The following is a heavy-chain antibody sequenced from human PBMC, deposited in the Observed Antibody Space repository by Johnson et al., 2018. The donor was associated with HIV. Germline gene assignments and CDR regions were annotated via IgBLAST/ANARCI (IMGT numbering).Heavy chain of an antibody. CDR2: IKQDGSEK. Sequence: VQLVESGGGVVQPGRSLRLSCAASGFTFSLYWMTWVRQAPGKGLEWVANIKQDGSEKYYVDSVKGRFTISRDNAKNTLYLQMNSLRAEDTAVYYCARATNPRMATITDDAFDIWGHGTMVTVSS. CDR3: ARATNPRMATITDDAFDI. V-gene: IGHV3-7*02. CDR1: GFTFSLYW. D-gene: IGHD5-24*01. J-gene: IGHJ3*02.